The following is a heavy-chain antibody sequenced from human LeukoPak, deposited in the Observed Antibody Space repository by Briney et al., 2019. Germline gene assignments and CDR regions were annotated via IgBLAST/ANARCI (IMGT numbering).Heavy chain of an antibody. CDR2: IGTAGDT. J-gene: IGHJ4*02. CDR3: TRDRGAYNLYDY. CDR1: GFTLSSYA. D-gene: IGHD1-1*01. V-gene: IGHV3-13*01. Sequence: GGSLRLSCAASGFTLSSYAVHWVRQPAGKGLEWVSAIGTAGDTFYPGSVKGRFTISRENAKKSLFLQMNSLRAEDTAVYHCTRDRGAYNLYDYWGQGTLVTVSS.